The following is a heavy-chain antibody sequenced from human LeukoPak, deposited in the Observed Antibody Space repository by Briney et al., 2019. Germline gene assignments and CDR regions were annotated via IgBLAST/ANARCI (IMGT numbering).Heavy chain of an antibody. D-gene: IGHD5-18*01. CDR1: GGSISSSSYY. V-gene: IGHV4-39*07. Sequence: SSETLSLTCTVSGGSISSSSYYWGWIRQPPGKGLEWIGSIYYSGSTYYNPSLKSRVTISVDTSKNQFSLKLSSVAAADTAVYYCARPGYSYGFFDYWGQGTLVTVSS. CDR3: ARPGYSYGFFDY. J-gene: IGHJ4*02. CDR2: IYYSGST.